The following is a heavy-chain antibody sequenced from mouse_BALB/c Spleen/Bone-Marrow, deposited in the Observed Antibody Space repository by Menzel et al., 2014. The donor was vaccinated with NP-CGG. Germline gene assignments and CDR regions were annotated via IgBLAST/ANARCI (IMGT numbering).Heavy chain of an antibody. CDR1: GYSITSDYA. D-gene: IGHD4-1*01. CDR2: ISYSGTT. Sequence: EVQLVESGPGLVKPSQSLSLTCTVTGYSITSDYAWNWIRQFPGNKLEWMGYISYSGTTSYNPSLKSRISITRDTSKNQFFLQLNSVTTENTATYYSAKTGTRYYFDYWGQGTTLTVSS. J-gene: IGHJ2*01. V-gene: IGHV3-2*02. CDR3: AKTGTRYYFDY.